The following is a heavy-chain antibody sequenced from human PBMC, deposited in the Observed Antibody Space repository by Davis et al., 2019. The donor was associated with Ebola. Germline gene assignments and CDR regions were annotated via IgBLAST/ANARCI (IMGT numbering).Heavy chain of an antibody. D-gene: IGHD1-1*01. V-gene: IGHV5-51*01. Sequence: GESLKISCKGSGYSFTNYWIGWVRQMPGKGLEWMGIIYPGDSDTRYSPSFQGQVTISADKSISTAYLQWNSLRASDTAIYYCARQEAIPGPTKFDYWGQGTLVTVSS. CDR1: GYSFTNYW. J-gene: IGHJ4*02. CDR3: ARQEAIPGPTKFDY. CDR2: IYPGDSDT.